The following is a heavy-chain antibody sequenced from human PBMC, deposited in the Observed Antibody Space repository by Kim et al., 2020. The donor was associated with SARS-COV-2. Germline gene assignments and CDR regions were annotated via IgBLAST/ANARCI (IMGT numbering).Heavy chain of an antibody. CDR1: GFTFGSYW. V-gene: IGHV3-7*01. CDR2: MKQDGSEI. D-gene: IGHD2-21*02. J-gene: IGHJ2*01. Sequence: GGSLRLSCAASGFTFGSYWMTWVRQAPGKGLEWVASMKQDGSEIYYVDSVKDRFTISRDNAKNSLFLQMKSLRAEDTAVYYCARDGEYCGDDCYSYWYFDLWGRGTLVTVSS. CDR3: ARDGEYCGDDCYSYWYFDL.